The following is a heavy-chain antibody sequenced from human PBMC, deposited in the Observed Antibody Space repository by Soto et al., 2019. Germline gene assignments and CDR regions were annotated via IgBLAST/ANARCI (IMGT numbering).Heavy chain of an antibody. CDR2: IHYSGSA. J-gene: IGHJ4*02. V-gene: IGHV4-39*01. Sequence: SETLSLTCTVSGGSITTSSYFWGWFRQPPGERPEWIGSIHYSGSAYYNPSLKSRVTISVDTSKNQFSLKVSSVTAADTAVYYCARHRRRQSSGWYSVWGQGALVTVSS. D-gene: IGHD6-19*01. CDR3: ARHRRRQSSGWYSV. CDR1: GGSITTSSYF.